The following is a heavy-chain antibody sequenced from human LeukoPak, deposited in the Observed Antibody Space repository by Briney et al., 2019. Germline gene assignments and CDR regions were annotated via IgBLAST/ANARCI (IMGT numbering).Heavy chain of an antibody. J-gene: IGHJ4*02. Sequence: PGGSLRLSCAASGFTFSSYWMHWVRQAPGKGLVWVSRINSDGSSTSYADCVKGRFTISRDNAKNTLYLQMNSLRAEDTAVYYCAREWCSSTSCWENFDYWGQGTLVTVSS. CDR2: INSDGSST. CDR3: AREWCSSTSCWENFDY. V-gene: IGHV3-74*01. D-gene: IGHD2-2*01. CDR1: GFTFSSYW.